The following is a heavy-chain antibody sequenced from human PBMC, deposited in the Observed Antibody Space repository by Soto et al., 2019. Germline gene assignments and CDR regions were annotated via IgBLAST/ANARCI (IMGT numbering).Heavy chain of an antibody. J-gene: IGHJ4*02. CDR1: GINFNSIA. Sequence: LRLSCAASGINFNSIAMNWVRQAPGKGLEWVSSISAGSFTIFYADSVKGRFTISRDNYKNSLYLHMNSLRAEDTAVYYCATSPFDIVPIPASFDYLGQGTLVTVSS. D-gene: IGHD2-15*01. V-gene: IGHV3-21*01. CDR2: ISAGSFTI. CDR3: ATSPFDIVPIPASFDY.